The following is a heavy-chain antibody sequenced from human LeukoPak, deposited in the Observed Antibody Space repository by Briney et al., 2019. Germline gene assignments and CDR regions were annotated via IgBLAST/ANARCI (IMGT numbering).Heavy chain of an antibody. Sequence: GRSLRLSCAASGFTFDDYAMHWVRQAPGKGLEWVSGISWNSGSIGYADSVKGRFTISRDNAKNSLYLQMNSLRAEDTALYYCAKDIAYYYDSSGSFDYWGQGTLVTVSS. D-gene: IGHD3-22*01. J-gene: IGHJ4*02. CDR3: AKDIAYYYDSSGSFDY. CDR1: GFTFDDYA. CDR2: ISWNSGSI. V-gene: IGHV3-9*01.